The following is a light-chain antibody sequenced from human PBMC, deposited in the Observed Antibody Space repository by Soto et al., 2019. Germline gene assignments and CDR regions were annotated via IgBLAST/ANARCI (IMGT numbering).Light chain of an antibody. J-gene: IGKJ5*01. CDR1: QGIGND. Sequence: DIQMTQSPSSLSASVGDRVTITCRASQGIGNDLGWYQQKPGKAPKRLIYAASTLQSGVPSRFSGSGSGTDFTLTISCLQSEDFATYYCQQYYSYPRITFGQGTRMEIK. CDR3: QQYYSYPRIT. CDR2: AAS. V-gene: IGKV1-17*01.